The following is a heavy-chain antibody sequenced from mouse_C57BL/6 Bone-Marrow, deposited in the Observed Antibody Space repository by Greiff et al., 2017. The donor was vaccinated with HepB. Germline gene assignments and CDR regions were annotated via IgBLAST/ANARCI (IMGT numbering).Heavy chain of an antibody. CDR3: AREGLYYGSSWWYFDV. CDR2: IYPRSGNT. D-gene: IGHD1-1*01. Sequence: VQLQQSGAELARPGASVKLSCKASGYTFTSYGISWVKQRTGQGLEWIGEIYPRSGNTYYNQKFKGKSTLTVDKSSSTAYMQLSSLTSEDSAVYYCAREGLYYGSSWWYFDVWGTGTTVTVSS. J-gene: IGHJ1*03. V-gene: IGHV1-81*01. CDR1: GYTFTSYG.